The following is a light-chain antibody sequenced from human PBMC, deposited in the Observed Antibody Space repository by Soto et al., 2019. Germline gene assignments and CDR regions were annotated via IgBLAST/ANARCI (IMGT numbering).Light chain of an antibody. CDR2: AAS. V-gene: IGKV1-39*01. J-gene: IGKJ1*01. Sequence: DIQMTQSPSSLSASVGDRVTITCRASQSISSFLNWYQQKPGKAPKLLIYAASSLQSGVPSRFSGSGSGTDFTLTISSLQPEDFATYYCQQSYSTPTFGHGTKVDI. CDR1: QSISSF. CDR3: QQSYSTPT.